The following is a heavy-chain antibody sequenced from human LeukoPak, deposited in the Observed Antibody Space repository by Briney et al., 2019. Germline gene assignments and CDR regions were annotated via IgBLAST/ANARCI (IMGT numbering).Heavy chain of an antibody. CDR2: IGGSVGGA. D-gene: IGHD2-2*02. Sequence: GESLKISCEASGFIFSTYAMSWVRQAPGKGLEWVSSIGGSVGGAFYADSVKGRFTISRDNSKNTLYLQMNNLRAEDTAIYYCAKKGCISISCYNNFWGQGTLVTVSS. V-gene: IGHV3-23*01. CDR1: GFIFSTYA. CDR3: AKKGCISISCYNNF. J-gene: IGHJ4*02.